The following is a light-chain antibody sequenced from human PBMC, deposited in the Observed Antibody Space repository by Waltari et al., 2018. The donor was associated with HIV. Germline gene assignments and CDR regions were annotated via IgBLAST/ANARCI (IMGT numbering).Light chain of an antibody. V-gene: IGLV6-57*04. CDR3: QSYDNSNHWV. Sequence: FILTQPHSVSASPGKTVTISCTRDSGSIARNHVPLYQQRPGSAPTTVIYEDDERPSGVPDRFSGSIDSSSNSASLTISGLKTEDEADYYCQSYDNSNHWVFGGGTKLTVL. CDR2: EDD. J-gene: IGLJ3*02. CDR1: SGSIARNH.